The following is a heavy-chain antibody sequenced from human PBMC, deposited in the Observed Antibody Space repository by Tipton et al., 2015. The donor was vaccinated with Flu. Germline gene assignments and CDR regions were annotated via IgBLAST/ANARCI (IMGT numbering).Heavy chain of an antibody. CDR3: ARRPLGAFDS. Sequence: GSLRLSCAASGFTFSSYGMHWVRQAPGKGPEWVSVIYSGGSTYYADSVKGRFTISRDNSKNTLYLQMNSLRAEDTAVYYCARRPLGAFDSWGQGTLVTVSS. CDR2: IYSGGST. V-gene: IGHV3-66*04. J-gene: IGHJ4*02. CDR1: GFTFSSYG. D-gene: IGHD3-3*01.